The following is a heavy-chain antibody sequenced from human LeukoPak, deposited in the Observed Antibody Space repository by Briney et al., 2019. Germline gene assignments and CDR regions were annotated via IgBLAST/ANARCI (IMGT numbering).Heavy chain of an antibody. CDR2: IYYSGNT. V-gene: IGHV4-39*07. Sequence: SETLSLTCTVSGDSISTSNSYWGWIRQPPGKGLEWIGSIYYSGNTYYNPSLKSRVTISVDTSKNQFSLKLSSVTAADTAVYYCARRVLITMVRGARFDPWGQGTLVTVSS. J-gene: IGHJ5*02. D-gene: IGHD3-10*01. CDR1: GDSISTSNSY. CDR3: ARRVLITMVRGARFDP.